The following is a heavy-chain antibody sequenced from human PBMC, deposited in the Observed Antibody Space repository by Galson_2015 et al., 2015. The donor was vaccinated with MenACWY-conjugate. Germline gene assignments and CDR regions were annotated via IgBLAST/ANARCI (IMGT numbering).Heavy chain of an antibody. Sequence: SLRLSCAASGFTVSTSCMSWVRQAPGEGLEWVSIICSGSTTKYADSVKGRFTISGDNSKSTVYLQMNSLRVEDTATYYCARSGVGYGERWLDPWGQGTLVTVSS. J-gene: IGHJ5*02. CDR2: ICSGSTT. CDR1: GFTVSTSC. D-gene: IGHD3-3*01. CDR3: ARSGVGYGERWLDP. V-gene: IGHV3-53*01.